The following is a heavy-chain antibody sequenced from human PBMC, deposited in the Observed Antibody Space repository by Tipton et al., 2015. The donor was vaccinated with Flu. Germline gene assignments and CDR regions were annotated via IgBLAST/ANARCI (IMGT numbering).Heavy chain of an antibody. CDR2: MNPNSGNT. CDR3: ARDGYCGGDCYSEYFDL. CDR1: GYTFTSYD. Sequence: QLVQSGAEVKKPGASVKVSCKASGYTFTSYDINWVRQATGQGLEWMGWMNPNSGNTGYAQKFQGRVTMTRNTSISTAYMELSSLRSEDTAVYYCARDGYCGGDCYSEYFDLWGRGTLATVSS. V-gene: IGHV1-8*01. J-gene: IGHJ2*01. D-gene: IGHD2-21*01.